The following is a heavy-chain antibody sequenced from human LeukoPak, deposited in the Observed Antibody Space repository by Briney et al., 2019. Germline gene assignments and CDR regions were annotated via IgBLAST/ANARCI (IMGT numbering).Heavy chain of an antibody. Sequence: GGSLRLSCAASGFSFNNYAMSWVRQAPGKGLEWVSSISGSGGRTYYADSVKGRFTISRDNSKNTLYLQMNSLRAEDTAVYYCARDVYYDSSGYPDYWGQGTLVTVSS. V-gene: IGHV3-23*01. CDR1: GFSFNNYA. J-gene: IGHJ4*02. CDR2: ISGSGGRT. CDR3: ARDVYYDSSGYPDY. D-gene: IGHD3-22*01.